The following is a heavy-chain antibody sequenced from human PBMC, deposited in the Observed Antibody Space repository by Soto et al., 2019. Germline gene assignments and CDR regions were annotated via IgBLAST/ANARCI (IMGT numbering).Heavy chain of an antibody. D-gene: IGHD3-3*01. Sequence: EAQLVESGGGFVQPGRSLRLSCAGSGFIFDDFAIHWVRQAPGKGLEWVSGISWNSDSIGYADSVKGRFPISRDNAKNSLYLQMNSLRVEDTALYYCTKVGGLYDFWSGPLHFDLWGQGTLVTVSS. CDR1: GFIFDDFA. CDR2: ISWNSDSI. V-gene: IGHV3-9*01. CDR3: TKVGGLYDFWSGPLHFDL. J-gene: IGHJ4*02.